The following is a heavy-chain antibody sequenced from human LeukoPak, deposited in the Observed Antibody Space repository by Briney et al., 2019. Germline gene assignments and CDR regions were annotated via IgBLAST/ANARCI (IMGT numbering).Heavy chain of an antibody. CDR2: IYYSGST. V-gene: IGHV4-39*01. D-gene: IGHD2-2*02. CDR3: ARHFVVVPAAIGWFDP. Sequence: SETLSLTCTVSGGSISSSSYYWGWIRQPPGKGLEWIGSIYYSGSTYYNPSLKRRVTISVDTSKNQFSLKLSSVTAADTAVYYCARHFVVVPAAIGWFDPWGQGTLVTVSS. J-gene: IGHJ5*02. CDR1: GGSISSSSYY.